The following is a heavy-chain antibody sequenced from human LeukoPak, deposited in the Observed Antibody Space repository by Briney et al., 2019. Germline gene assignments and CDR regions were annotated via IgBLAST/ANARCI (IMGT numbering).Heavy chain of an antibody. D-gene: IGHD5-18*01. Sequence: ASVKVSCTASGYTFTSYGISWVRQAPGQGLEWMGWISAYSGDTNYAQKFQGRVTITADESTSTAYMELSSLRSEDTAVYYCASRRGYSYGHYYYYGMDVWGQGTTVTVSS. J-gene: IGHJ6*02. CDR3: ASRRGYSYGHYYYYGMDV. V-gene: IGHV1-18*01. CDR2: ISAYSGDT. CDR1: GYTFTSYG.